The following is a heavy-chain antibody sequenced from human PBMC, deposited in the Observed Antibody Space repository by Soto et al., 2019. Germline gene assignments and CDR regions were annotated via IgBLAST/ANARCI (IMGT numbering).Heavy chain of an antibody. CDR1: GYTFTSYC. CDR3: ARDTGATGRQQLVVYYYYGMDV. CDR2: ISAYNGNT. J-gene: IGHJ6*02. V-gene: IGHV1-18*04. Sequence: VASVKVSCKASGYTFTSYCISWVREAPGQGLEWMGWISAYNGNTDYAQKLQGRVTMTTDTSTSTAYMELRSLRSDDTAVYYCARDTGATGRQQLVVYYYYGMDVWGQGTTVTVSS. D-gene: IGHD6-13*01.